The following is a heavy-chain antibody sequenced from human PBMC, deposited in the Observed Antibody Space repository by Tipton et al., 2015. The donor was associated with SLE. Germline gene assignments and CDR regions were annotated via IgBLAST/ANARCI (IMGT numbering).Heavy chain of an antibody. D-gene: IGHD3-10*01. CDR1: GFTFSSYW. J-gene: IGHJ4*02. V-gene: IGHV3-74*01. CDR3: ARAGPLLWVPYFDY. CDR2: INRDGSST. Sequence: SLRLSCTASGFTFSSYWLHWVRQAPGKGLVWVSGINRDGSSTSYADSVKGRFTISSDNAKNTLYLQMNSLRAEDTAVYYCARAGPLLWVPYFDYWGQGTLVTVSS.